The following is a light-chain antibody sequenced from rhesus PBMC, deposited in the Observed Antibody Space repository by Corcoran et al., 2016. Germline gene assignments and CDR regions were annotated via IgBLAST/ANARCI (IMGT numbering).Light chain of an antibody. Sequence: DIQMTRSPSSLSASVGDRVTITCRASQTISSYLAWYQQKPGKFPKLLIYAASTLESGVPSRFSGSGSGTDFTLTISSLQPEDFATYYCQQHNSYPYSFGQGTKVEIK. CDR2: AAS. CDR1: QTISSY. J-gene: IGKJ2*01. V-gene: IGKV1-44*01. CDR3: QQHNSYPYS.